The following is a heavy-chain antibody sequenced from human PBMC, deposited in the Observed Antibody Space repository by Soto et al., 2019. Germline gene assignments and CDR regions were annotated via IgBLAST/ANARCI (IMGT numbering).Heavy chain of an antibody. Sequence: QGHLVQSVAEVKKPGSSVKVSCKASGGSFRTYAINWVRQAPGQVLEWMGGIIPMLAAPTYAQKFQGRLTITADESTTTVYMELSSLTSEDTAVYYCARVGPPSPSVIWFFDLWGRGTLVTVSS. J-gene: IGHJ2*01. D-gene: IGHD2-21*01. V-gene: IGHV1-69*01. CDR3: ARVGPPSPSVIWFFDL. CDR2: IIPMLAAP. CDR1: GGSFRTYA.